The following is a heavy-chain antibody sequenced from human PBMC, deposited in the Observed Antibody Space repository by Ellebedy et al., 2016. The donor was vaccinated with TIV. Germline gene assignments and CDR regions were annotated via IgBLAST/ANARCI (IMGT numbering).Heavy chain of an antibody. D-gene: IGHD3-16*01. V-gene: IGHV4-4*02. CDR3: ARNGVMYGTSSEGWYFAL. CDR1: GRSISSRNW. J-gene: IGHJ2*01. CDR2: IYHSGSP. Sequence: MPSETLSLTCAVSGRSISSRNWWSWVRQAPGKGLEWIGEIYHSGSPHYNPSFKSRVAVSLDTSKNQFSLELTSMTAADTAVYYCARNGVMYGTSSEGWYFALWGRGTLVTVSS.